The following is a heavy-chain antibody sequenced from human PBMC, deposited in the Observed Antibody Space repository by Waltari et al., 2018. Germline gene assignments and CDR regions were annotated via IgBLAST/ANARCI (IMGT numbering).Heavy chain of an antibody. V-gene: IGHV4-39*07. CDR2: IYYSGRT. Sequence: QLQLQESGPGLVKPSETLSLTCTVSGGSISSSSSYWAWLRHPPGKGLEWIGSIYYSGRTYYNPSLKSRVTISVDTSKNQFSLKLSSVTAADTAVYYCARVGNYYGSGSQNGYFDLWGRGTLVTVSS. CDR3: ARVGNYYGSGSQNGYFDL. J-gene: IGHJ2*01. D-gene: IGHD3-10*01. CDR1: GGSISSSSSY.